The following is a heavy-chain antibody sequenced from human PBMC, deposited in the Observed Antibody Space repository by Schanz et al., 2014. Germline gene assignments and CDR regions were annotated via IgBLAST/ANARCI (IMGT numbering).Heavy chain of an antibody. J-gene: IGHJ4*02. CDR2: INAANGNT. CDR1: GYSFTPFP. V-gene: IGHV1-3*01. Sequence: QVQLVQSWAEVKGPGASVKVSCKASGYSFTPFPIHWVRQAPGQRLEWMGWINAANGNTRYSQKFQGRVTITRDTSASTAYMELSSLTSEDTAVHYCARGRGFYDYWGQGTLVTVSS. D-gene: IGHD3-10*01. CDR3: ARGRGFYDY.